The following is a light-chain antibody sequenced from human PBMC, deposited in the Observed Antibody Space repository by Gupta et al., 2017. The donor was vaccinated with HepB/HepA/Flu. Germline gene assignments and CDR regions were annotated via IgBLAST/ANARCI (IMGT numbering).Light chain of an antibody. CDR1: MDDIVPYNY. J-gene: IGLJ1*01. Sequence: QSALTQPASVSGSPGQSITVSCTGTMDDIVPYNYISWYRQPPGKAPTLIIYDVTFRPSGVSDRFSGSKSGNEASLTISGLHPEDEGNYFCSSYTKNNIQVFGTGTMVTV. CDR3: SSYTKNNIQV. V-gene: IGLV2-14*03. CDR2: DVT.